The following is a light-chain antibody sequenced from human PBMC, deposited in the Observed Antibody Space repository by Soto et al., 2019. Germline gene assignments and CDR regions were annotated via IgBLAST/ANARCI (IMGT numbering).Light chain of an antibody. J-gene: IGKJ2*01. V-gene: IGKV3-15*01. CDR2: GAS. CDR1: QSVSSN. CDR3: QQYNNRPPVT. Sequence: EIVMTQSPGTLSVSPGERATLSCRASQSVSSNLAWYQQKPGQAPRLLIYGASTRSTGVPVRFSGSGSGTEFNLTISSLQAEDFGVYYCQQYNNRPPVTFGQGTKLEIK.